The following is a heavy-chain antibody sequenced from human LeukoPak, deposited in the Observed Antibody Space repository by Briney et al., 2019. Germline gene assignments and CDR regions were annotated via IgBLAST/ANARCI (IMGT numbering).Heavy chain of an antibody. V-gene: IGHV1-2*02. D-gene: IGHD1-26*01. CDR1: GYTFTDYY. J-gene: IGHJ4*02. Sequence: ASVTVSCKASGYTFTDYYVHWVRQAPGHGLEWLGWMNVKTGATSSAQRFPGRFTMTRDTSIGTASMEFSSLTSDDTAVYYCARQSGTYWGLDYWGQGTLVTVSS. CDR2: MNVKTGAT. CDR3: ARQSGTYWGLDY.